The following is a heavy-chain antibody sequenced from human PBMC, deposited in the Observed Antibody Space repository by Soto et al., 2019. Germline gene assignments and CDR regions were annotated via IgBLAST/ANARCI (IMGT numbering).Heavy chain of an antibody. J-gene: IGHJ4*02. D-gene: IGHD1-26*01. V-gene: IGHV3-21*01. CDR3: ATDSGDFDS. CDR2: ISSSSSYI. Sequence: SLRLSCAASGFTFRSYSMKWVRQAPGKGLEGVSSISSSSSYIYYADSVKGRFTISRDNAKNLLYLQMNSLRVEQTAVYYCATDSGDFDSRRQGPLVTVSS. CDR1: GFTFRSYS.